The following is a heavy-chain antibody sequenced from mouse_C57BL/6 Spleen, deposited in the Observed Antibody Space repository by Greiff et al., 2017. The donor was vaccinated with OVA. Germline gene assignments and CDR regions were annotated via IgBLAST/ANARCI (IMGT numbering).Heavy chain of an antibody. CDR3: ARGSNWEGDY. CDR1: GYTFTSYW. CDR2: IDPSDSYT. V-gene: IGHV1-69*01. D-gene: IGHD4-1*02. Sequence: QVHVKQPGAELVMPGASVKLSCKASGYTFTSYWMHWVKQRPGQGLEWIGEIDPSDSYTNYNQKFKGKSTLTVDKSSSTAYMQLSSLTSEDSAVYYCARGSNWEGDYWGQGTTLTVSS. J-gene: IGHJ2*01.